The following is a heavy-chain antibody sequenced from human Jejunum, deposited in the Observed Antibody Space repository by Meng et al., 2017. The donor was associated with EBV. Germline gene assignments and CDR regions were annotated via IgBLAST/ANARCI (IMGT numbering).Heavy chain of an antibody. J-gene: IGHJ4*02. Sequence: QGQLVQSGAGGKEPGASVKVSCKASGYTFNSYAIHWVRQAPGQRLEWMGWIHTDNGGTKYSQEFQDRVTMTRDTSASTAYMEISSLRSEDTAVYYCVKKGTRLTTHGYHFDYWGQGTLVTVSS. CDR3: VKKGTRLTTHGYHFDY. CDR1: GYTFNSYA. D-gene: IGHD2-15*01. CDR2: IHTDNGGT. V-gene: IGHV1-3*04.